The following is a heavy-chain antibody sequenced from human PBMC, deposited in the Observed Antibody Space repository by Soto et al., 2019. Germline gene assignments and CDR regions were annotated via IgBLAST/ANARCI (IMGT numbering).Heavy chain of an antibody. CDR2: IKHSGLT. V-gene: IGHV4-34*01. CDR3: ARLYPPTSTPYAFD. Sequence: SGGSFRVGCCIVCRQPPGKGLEWIGEIKHSGLTNYNSSLKSRITMSVDTNKNHFSLKLSSVTAADTAVYYCARLYPPTSTPYAFD. D-gene: IGHD2-2*02. CDR1: GGSFRVGC. J-gene: IGHJ3*01.